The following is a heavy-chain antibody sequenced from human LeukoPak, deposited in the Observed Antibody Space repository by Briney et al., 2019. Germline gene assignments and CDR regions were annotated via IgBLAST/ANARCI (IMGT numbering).Heavy chain of an antibody. CDR2: ISYDGSNK. CDR3: ARGEEAHFDWLLLRDSFERLDY. Sequence: GGSLRLSCAASGFTFSSYAMHWVRQAPGKGLEWVAVISYDGSNKYYANSVKGRFTISRDNSKNTLYLQMNSLRAEDTAVYYCARGEEAHFDWLLLRDSFERLDYWGQGTLVTVSS. CDR1: GFTFSSYA. J-gene: IGHJ4*02. D-gene: IGHD3-9*01. V-gene: IGHV3-30-3*01.